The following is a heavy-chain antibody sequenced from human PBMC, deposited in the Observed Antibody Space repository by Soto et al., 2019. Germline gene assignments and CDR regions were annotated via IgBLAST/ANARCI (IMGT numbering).Heavy chain of an antibody. Sequence: LSLTCAVYVGSVNVYYLNCIRQPPFKGLDWVGEINHTGGTHYNPSLKSRVTMSVDTSKNQFSLRLSSVTAADTAIYYCATRITVFGLLIPPFDPWGQGTQVTVSS. CDR1: VGSVNVYY. D-gene: IGHD3-3*01. CDR3: ATRITVFGLLIPPFDP. V-gene: IGHV4-34*01. CDR2: INHTGGT. J-gene: IGHJ5*02.